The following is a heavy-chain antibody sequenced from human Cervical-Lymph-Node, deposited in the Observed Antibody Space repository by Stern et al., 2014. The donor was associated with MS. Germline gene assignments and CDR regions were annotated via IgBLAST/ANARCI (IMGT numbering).Heavy chain of an antibody. D-gene: IGHD6-13*01. CDR1: GGSINNGSYY. Sequence: QVQLQESGPGLVKPSQTLSLICTVSGGSINNGSYYWNWIRQHPGKGLAWIGSIHRSGSTYYNPSPNSRVTISVDTSKIHFSVNLASVTAADTAVYYCAREGARGAAGSWGQGTLVTVSS. CDR2: IHRSGST. V-gene: IGHV4-31*03. J-gene: IGHJ4*02. CDR3: AREGARGAAGS.